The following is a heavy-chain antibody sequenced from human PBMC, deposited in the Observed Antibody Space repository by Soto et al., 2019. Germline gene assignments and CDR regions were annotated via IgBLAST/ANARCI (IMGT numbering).Heavy chain of an antibody. CDR3: ARGLRFLEWLLLSH. CDR1: GFTFSGYG. D-gene: IGHD3-3*01. V-gene: IGHV3-30-3*01. Sequence: GGYLRLSCAASGFTFSGYGVHWVRQAPGKGLEWVAVISFDGSNEYYADSVKGRFTISRDNSKNTLYLQMNSLRAEDTAVYYWARGLRFLEWLLLSHWGQGTLVTVSS. J-gene: IGHJ4*02. CDR2: ISFDGSNE.